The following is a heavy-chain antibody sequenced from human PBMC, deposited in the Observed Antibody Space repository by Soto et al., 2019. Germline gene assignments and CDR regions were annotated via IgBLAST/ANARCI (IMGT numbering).Heavy chain of an antibody. Sequence: PSETLSLTCNASGGSITSSCSAWGWIRQAPGRGLEWIGTIYYRGYTYYNPSLESRVTISADTSKNQLSLNLRSVTAADTAVYYCASPAGADYTFDYWGQGILVTVSS. J-gene: IGHJ4*02. D-gene: IGHD4-4*01. V-gene: IGHV4-39*01. CDR2: IYYRGYT. CDR3: ASPAGADYTFDY. CDR1: GGSITSSCSA.